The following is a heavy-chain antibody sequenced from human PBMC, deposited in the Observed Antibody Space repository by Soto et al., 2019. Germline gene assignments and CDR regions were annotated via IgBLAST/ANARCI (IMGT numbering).Heavy chain of an antibody. J-gene: IGHJ5*02. V-gene: IGHV1-3*01. CDR3: ARDNYDSSGYYEGPYNWFDP. Sequence: ASVKVSCKASGYTFTSYAMHWVRQAPGQRLEWMGWISAGNGNTKYSQKFQGRVTITRDTSASTAYMELSSLRSEDTAVYYCARDNYDSSGYYEGPYNWFDPWGQGTLVTVSS. CDR2: ISAGNGNT. D-gene: IGHD3-22*01. CDR1: GYTFTSYA.